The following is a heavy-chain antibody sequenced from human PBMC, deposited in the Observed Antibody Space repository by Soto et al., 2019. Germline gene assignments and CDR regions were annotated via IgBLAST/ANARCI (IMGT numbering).Heavy chain of an antibody. V-gene: IGHV1-8*01. J-gene: IGHJ4*02. D-gene: IGHD3-10*01. CDR1: GYTFTSYD. CDR3: ARGTYGLRYFDY. CDR2: MNPNSGNT. Sequence: QVQLVQSGAEVKKPGASVKVSCKASGYTFTSYDINWVRQAAGQGLEWMGWMNPNSGNTGYAQKFQGRLILTRSTSISTAYMELSSLRSEGTAVYYCARGTYGLRYFDYWGPGALVTVSS.